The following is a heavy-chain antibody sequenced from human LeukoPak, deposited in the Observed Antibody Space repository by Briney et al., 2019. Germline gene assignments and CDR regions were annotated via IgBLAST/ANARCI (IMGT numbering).Heavy chain of an antibody. Sequence: GGSLRLSCAASGFTFSDYYMSWIRQAPGKGLEWVSYISSSGSTIYYADSVKGRFTISRDNAKNSLYLQMNSLRAEDTAVYYCARDGARSGGSGYYYYYGMDVWGQGTTVTVSS. J-gene: IGHJ6*02. CDR3: ARDGARSGGSGYYYYYGMDV. CDR2: ISSSGSTI. CDR1: GFTFSDYY. V-gene: IGHV3-11*01. D-gene: IGHD2-15*01.